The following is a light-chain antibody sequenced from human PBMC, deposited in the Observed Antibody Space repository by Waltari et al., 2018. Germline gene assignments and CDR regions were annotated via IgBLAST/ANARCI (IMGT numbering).Light chain of an antibody. J-gene: IGLJ3*02. CDR3: HSRKGRDNQVV. V-gene: IGLV3-19*01. CDR1: SLRTSY. Sequence: SSELTQGPDVSVALGQTVKITCQGESLRTSYARWYQVKPGQATFIVLFGKENRPSGIPDRIAGYSSGTTSSLTITGAQAEDEADYYCHSRKGRDNQVVFGGGTKLTVL. CDR2: GKE.